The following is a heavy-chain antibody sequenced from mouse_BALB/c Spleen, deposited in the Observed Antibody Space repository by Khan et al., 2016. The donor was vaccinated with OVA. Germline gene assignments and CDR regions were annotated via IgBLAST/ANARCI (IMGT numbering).Heavy chain of an antibody. D-gene: IGHD2-3*01. CDR2: IYPGSDNA. Sequence: QVQLKESGPELVKPGASVKMSCKASGYTFTYYVITWVKQRTGQGLEWIGEIYPGSDNAYYIERFKGKATLTADKSSNPTHMQLSSLTSEDSAVYFSARGDGYYVYFDYWGQGTTLTVSS. CDR3: ARGDGYYVYFDY. V-gene: IGHV1-77*01. CDR1: GYTFTYYV. J-gene: IGHJ2*01.